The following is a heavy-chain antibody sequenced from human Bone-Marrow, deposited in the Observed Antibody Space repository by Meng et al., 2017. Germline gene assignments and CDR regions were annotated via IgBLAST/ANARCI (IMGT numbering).Heavy chain of an antibody. CDR1: GYTFTSYD. D-gene: IGHD3-10*01. J-gene: IGHJ6*02. Sequence: ASVKVSCKAFGYTFTSYDINWVRQATGQGLEWMGWMNPNSGNTGYAQKFQGRVTITRNTSISTAYMELSSLRSEDTAVYYCARDRTQITMVRGVLFYYYYYGMDVWGQGTTVTVSS. CDR2: MNPNSGNT. CDR3: ARDRTQITMVRGVLFYYYYYGMDV. V-gene: IGHV1-8*03.